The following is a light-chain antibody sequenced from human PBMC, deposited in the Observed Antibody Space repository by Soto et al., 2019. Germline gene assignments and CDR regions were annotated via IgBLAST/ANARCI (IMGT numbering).Light chain of an antibody. J-gene: IGLJ1*01. CDR1: SXDVGGYNY. V-gene: IGLV2-14*01. Sequence: QSVLTQPASVSGSPGQSITISCTGTSXDVGGYNYVSWYQQHPGKAPKLMIYEVSNRPSGVSNRFSGSKSGNTASLTVSGLQAEDEADYYCSSHGGANNFYVFGTGTKVTVL. CDR2: EVS. CDR3: SSHGGANNFYV.